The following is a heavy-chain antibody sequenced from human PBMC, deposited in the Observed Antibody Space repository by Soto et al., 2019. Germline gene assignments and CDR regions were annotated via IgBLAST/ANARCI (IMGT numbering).Heavy chain of an antibody. CDR3: ARDSVRDYLYYYYGMDV. D-gene: IGHD4-17*01. J-gene: IGHJ6*02. Sequence: SETLSLTCAVSGGSISSGGYSWSWIRQPPGKGLEWIGYIYHSGSTYYNPSLKSRVTISVDASKNQFSLKLSSVTADDTAVYYCARDSVRDYLYYYYGMDVWGQGTTVTVSS. CDR2: IYHSGST. CDR1: GGSISSGGYS. V-gene: IGHV4-30-2*01.